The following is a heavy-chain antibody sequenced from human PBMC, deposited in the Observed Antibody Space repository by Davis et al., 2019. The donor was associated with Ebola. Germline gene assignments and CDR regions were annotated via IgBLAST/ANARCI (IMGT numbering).Heavy chain of an antibody. CDR1: GYTFTSYG. D-gene: IGHD2-2*02. CDR3: ARDRVSYTYGQGLDY. CDR2: ISAYNGNT. J-gene: IGHJ4*02. V-gene: IGHV1-18*04. Sequence: AASVKVSCKASGYTFTSYGISWVRQAPGQGLEWMGWISAYNGNTNYAQKLQGRVTMTTDTSTSTAYMELRSLRSDDTAVYYCARDRVSYTYGQGLDYWGRGTLVTVSS.